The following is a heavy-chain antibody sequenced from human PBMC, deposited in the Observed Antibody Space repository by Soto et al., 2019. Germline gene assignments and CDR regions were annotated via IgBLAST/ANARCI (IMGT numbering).Heavy chain of an antibody. CDR3: ARDGSPRRRTTQLVGVGMDV. CDR2: IYYSGST. Sequence: PSETLSLTCTVSGGSISSYYWSWVRQPPGKGLEWIGYIYYSGSTNYNPSLKSRVTISVDTSKNQFSLKLSSVTAADTAVYYCARDGSPRRRTTQLVGVGMDVWGQGTTVTVPS. J-gene: IGHJ6*02. CDR1: GGSISSYY. D-gene: IGHD6-13*01. V-gene: IGHV4-59*01.